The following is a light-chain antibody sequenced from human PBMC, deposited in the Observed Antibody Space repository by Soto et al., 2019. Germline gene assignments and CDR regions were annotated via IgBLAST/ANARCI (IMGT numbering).Light chain of an antibody. Sequence: QSVLTQPASVYGSPGQSITISCTGTSSDVGGYNYVSWYQQYPGKAPKVMIYDVTNRPSGVSNRFSGSRSGNTASLTISGLQAEDEADYYCCSFKTSSTYVFGTGTKVTVL. CDR1: SSDVGGYNY. J-gene: IGLJ1*01. CDR3: CSFKTSSTYV. CDR2: DVT. V-gene: IGLV2-14*01.